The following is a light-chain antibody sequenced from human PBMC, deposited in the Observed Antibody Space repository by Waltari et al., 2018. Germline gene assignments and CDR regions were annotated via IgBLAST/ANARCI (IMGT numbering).Light chain of an antibody. CDR1: QCISTW. CDR3: QQSNSFPWT. Sequence: DIQMTQSPSSVSASVGDRVTITCRASQCISTWLAWYQQKPGEAPKLLIYAASTLQSGVPSRFSGSGTGTDFTLTISSLQAEDFATYYCQQSNSFPWTFGQGTKVEIK. CDR2: AAS. V-gene: IGKV1-12*01. J-gene: IGKJ1*01.